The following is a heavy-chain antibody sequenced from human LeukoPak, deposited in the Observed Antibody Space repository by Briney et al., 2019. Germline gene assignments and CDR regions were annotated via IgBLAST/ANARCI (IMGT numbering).Heavy chain of an antibody. D-gene: IGHD3-22*01. Sequence: SETLSLTCTVSGGSISSSSYYWGWIRQPPGKGLEWIGSIYYSGSTDYNPSLKSRVTISVDTSKNQFSLKLSSVTAADTAVYFCARGPYSYDSSGAFDIWGQGTMVTVSS. V-gene: IGHV4-39*01. CDR2: IYYSGST. J-gene: IGHJ3*02. CDR3: ARGPYSYDSSGAFDI. CDR1: GGSISSSSYY.